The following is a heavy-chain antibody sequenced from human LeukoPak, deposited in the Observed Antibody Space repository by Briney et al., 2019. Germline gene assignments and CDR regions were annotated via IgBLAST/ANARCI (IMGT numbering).Heavy chain of an antibody. CDR1: GVSRSTRGVG. CDR3: AHRRHYRDSSSWYRGVGYFDY. D-gene: IGHD6-13*01. Sequence: SGPTLVNPTPTLTLTFTFSGVSRSTRGVGVGWIRQPPGKALEWLALIYWDDDKRYNPSLKSRLTITKDTSKNQVVLIMTDMDPVDTATYYCAHRRHYRDSSSWYRGVGYFDYWGQGTLVTVSS. J-gene: IGHJ4*02. CDR2: IYWDDDK. V-gene: IGHV2-5*02.